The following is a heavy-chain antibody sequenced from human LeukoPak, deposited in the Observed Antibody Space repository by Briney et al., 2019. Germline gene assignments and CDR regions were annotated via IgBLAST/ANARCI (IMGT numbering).Heavy chain of an antibody. CDR1: GFTVSSKY. V-gene: IGHV3-66*01. J-gene: IGHJ4*02. D-gene: IGHD3-22*01. Sequence: TGGSLRLSCAASGFTVSSKYMSWVRQAPGKGLEWVSVIYSGGSTYYADSVKGRFTISRDNSKNTVYLQMNSLRAEDTAVYYCARDCSASSSDYYPLGYWSQGTLVTVSS. CDR2: IYSGGST. CDR3: ARDCSASSSDYYPLGY.